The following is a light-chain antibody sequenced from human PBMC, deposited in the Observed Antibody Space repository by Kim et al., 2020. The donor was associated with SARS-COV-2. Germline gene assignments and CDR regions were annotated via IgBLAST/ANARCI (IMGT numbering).Light chain of an antibody. Sequence: SPGGVATLSCRASQSVTSRYLAWYQQKRGQPPRILIYAVSNRAGGIPDRFSGSGSGTDFTLTISSLEPEDFAVYYCQQRSNWPPYSFGQGTKLEI. CDR2: AVS. V-gene: IGKV3-11*01. CDR3: QQRSNWPPYS. CDR1: QSVTSRY. J-gene: IGKJ2*03.